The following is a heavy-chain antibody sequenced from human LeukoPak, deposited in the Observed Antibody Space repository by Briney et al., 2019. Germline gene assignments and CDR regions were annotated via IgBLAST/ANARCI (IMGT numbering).Heavy chain of an antibody. J-gene: IGHJ6*02. V-gene: IGHV1-18*01. D-gene: IGHD5-12*01. CDR3: ARDSGYGIYYYYGMDV. CDR2: ISAYNGNT. CDR1: GYTFTSYG. Sequence: ASVTVSCTASGYTFTSYGISWVRQAPGQGLEWMGWISAYNGNTNYAQKLQGRVTMTTDTSTSTAYMELRSLRSDDTAVYYCARDSGYGIYYYYGMDVWGQGTTVTVSS.